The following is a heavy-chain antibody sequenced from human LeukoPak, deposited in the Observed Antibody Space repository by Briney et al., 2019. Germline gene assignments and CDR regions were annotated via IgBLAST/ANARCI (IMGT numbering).Heavy chain of an antibody. CDR3: ARSAMVRGVTLESFDY. D-gene: IGHD3-10*01. CDR2: INAGNGNT. V-gene: IGHV1-3*01. Sequence: ASVKVSCKVSGYTLTELSMHWVRQAPGQRLEWMGWINAGNGNTKYSQKFQGRVTITRDTSASTAYMELSSLRSEDTAVYYCARSAMVRGVTLESFDYWGQGTLVTVSS. CDR1: GYTLTELS. J-gene: IGHJ4*02.